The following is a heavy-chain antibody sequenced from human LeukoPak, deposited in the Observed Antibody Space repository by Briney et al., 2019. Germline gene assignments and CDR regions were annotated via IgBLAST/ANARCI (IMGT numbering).Heavy chain of an antibody. J-gene: IGHJ4*02. CDR2: IYPGDSDT. CDR3: ARLFYDSGAYYSGDY. V-gene: IGHV5-51*01. Sequence: GESLKISCKGSGYSFTSYWIGWVRQMPGKGLEWMGIIYPGDSDTRYSPSFQGQVTISADKSISTAYLQWSTLKASDTAMYYCARLFYDSGAYYSGDYWGQGTLVTVSS. D-gene: IGHD3-22*01. CDR1: GYSFTSYW.